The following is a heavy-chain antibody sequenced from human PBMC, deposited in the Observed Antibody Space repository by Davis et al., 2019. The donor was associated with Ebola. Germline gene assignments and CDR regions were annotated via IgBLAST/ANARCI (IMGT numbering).Heavy chain of an antibody. CDR1: GYTFTNYY. CDR3: ARRRTWYGTGLDY. CDR2: INPNDGRT. Sequence: AASVKVSCKASGYTFTNYYMHWVRQAPGQGLEWMGMINPNDGRTIYAQKFQGRVTVTRDTSTTTVYMELSSLRSDDTAVYYCARRRTWYGTGLDYWGQGTLVTVSS. J-gene: IGHJ4*02. D-gene: IGHD6-13*01. V-gene: IGHV1-46*01.